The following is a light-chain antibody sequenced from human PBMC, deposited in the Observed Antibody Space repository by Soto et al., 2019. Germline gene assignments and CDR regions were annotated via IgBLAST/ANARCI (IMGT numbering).Light chain of an antibody. CDR1: SSNIGAGYD. CDR3: QSYDSSLSGVV. Sequence: QSVLTQPPSVSGALGQRVTISCTGRSSNIGAGYDVHWYQQLPGTAPKLLIYRNINRPSGVPDRFSGSQSGTSASLAIPGLQAEDEADYFCQSYDSSLSGVVFGGGTKLTVL. J-gene: IGLJ3*02. V-gene: IGLV1-40*01. CDR2: RNI.